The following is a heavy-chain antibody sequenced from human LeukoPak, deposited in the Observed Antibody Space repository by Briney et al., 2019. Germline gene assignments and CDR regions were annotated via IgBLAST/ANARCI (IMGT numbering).Heavy chain of an antibody. V-gene: IGHV3-66*01. CDR3: ARGGGTYYYMDV. J-gene: IGHJ6*03. D-gene: IGHD1-26*01. CDR2: IYSGGLT. CDR1: GFTVSNSY. Sequence: GGSLRLSCAATGFTVSNSYMSWVRQAPGKGLEWVSVIYSGGLTFYADSVKGRFTISRDNSKNTLYLQMNGLRAEDAAVYYCARGGGTYYYMDVWGEGTTVTISS.